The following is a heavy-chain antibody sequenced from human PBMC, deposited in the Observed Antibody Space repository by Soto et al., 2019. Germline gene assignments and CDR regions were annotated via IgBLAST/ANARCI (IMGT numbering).Heavy chain of an antibody. Sequence: QVQVVESGGGVVQPGRSLRLSCAASGFTFSSSAMHWVRQAPGKGLEWVAVISYDGRNKFNADSVKGRFNISRDNSKNTLYLQMNSLRTEDTAVYYCARGDSSGWYSEWGQGTLVTVSA. V-gene: IGHV3-30*04. D-gene: IGHD6-19*01. CDR2: ISYDGRNK. J-gene: IGHJ4*02. CDR1: GFTFSSSA. CDR3: ARGDSSGWYSE.